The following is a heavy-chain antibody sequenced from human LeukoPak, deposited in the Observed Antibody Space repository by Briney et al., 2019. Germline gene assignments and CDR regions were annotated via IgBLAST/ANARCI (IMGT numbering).Heavy chain of an antibody. D-gene: IGHD6-6*01. Sequence: GGSLRLSCAASGFTFSSYSMNWVRQAPGKGLEWVSYISSSSSTVYYADSVKGRFTISRDNAKNTLYLQMNSLRAEDTAVYYCARYATIAARHHFDYWGQGTLVTVSS. J-gene: IGHJ4*02. CDR3: ARYATIAARHHFDY. CDR1: GFTFSSYS. CDR2: ISSSSSTV. V-gene: IGHV3-48*04.